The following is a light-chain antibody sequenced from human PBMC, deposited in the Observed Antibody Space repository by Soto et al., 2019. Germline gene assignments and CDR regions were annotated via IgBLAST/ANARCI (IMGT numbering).Light chain of an antibody. Sequence: EQEMTQSPATLSVSPRARATLSCRASQSVNSNLAWYQQKHGQAPRLLIYGASTRATGIPARFSVIGSGTDGTITLSSLQPEDGETYYGQQSYSTPWTFGQGTKVDIK. CDR1: QSVNSN. CDR2: GAS. CDR3: QQSYSTPWT. J-gene: IGKJ1*01. V-gene: IGKV3-15*01.